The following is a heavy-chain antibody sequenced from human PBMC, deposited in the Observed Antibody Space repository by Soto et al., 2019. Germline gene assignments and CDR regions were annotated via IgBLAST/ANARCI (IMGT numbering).Heavy chain of an antibody. Sequence: PSETLSLTCTVSGGSISSYYWSWIRQPPWKGLEWIGYIYYSGSTNYNPSLKSRVTISVDTSKNQFSLKLSSVTAADTAVYYCARRPKYSGSYVGYYYGMDVWGQGTTVTVSS. D-gene: IGHD1-26*01. V-gene: IGHV4-59*08. J-gene: IGHJ6*02. CDR2: IYYSGST. CDR1: GGSISSYY. CDR3: ARRPKYSGSYVGYYYGMDV.